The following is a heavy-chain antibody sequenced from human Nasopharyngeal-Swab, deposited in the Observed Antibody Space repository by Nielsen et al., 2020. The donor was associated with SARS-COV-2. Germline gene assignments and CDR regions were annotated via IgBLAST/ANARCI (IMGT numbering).Heavy chain of an antibody. CDR2: INHSGSP. CDR1: GGSFIGSY. V-gene: IGHV4-34*01. D-gene: IGHD3-10*01. J-gene: IGHJ6*02. CDR3: ARGPYYYGSGSYYSVYYYYGMDV. Sequence: SETLSLTCAVHGGSFIGSYWSWIRQPPGTGLEWIGVINHSGSPNYNPSLKSRVPISVETSKNKFSLKLSSVTAADTAVYYCARGPYYYGSGSYYSVYYYYGMDVWGQGTTVTVSS.